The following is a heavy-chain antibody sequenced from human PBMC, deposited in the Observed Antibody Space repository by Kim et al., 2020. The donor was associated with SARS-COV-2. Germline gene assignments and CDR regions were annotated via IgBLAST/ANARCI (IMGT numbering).Heavy chain of an antibody. J-gene: IGHJ5*02. CDR3: ARGWFDP. CDR2: SRST. Sequence: SRSTNYNPSLKSRVTISVNTSKNQFSLKLSSVTAADTAVYYCARGWFDPWGQGTLVTVSS. V-gene: IGHV4-59*09.